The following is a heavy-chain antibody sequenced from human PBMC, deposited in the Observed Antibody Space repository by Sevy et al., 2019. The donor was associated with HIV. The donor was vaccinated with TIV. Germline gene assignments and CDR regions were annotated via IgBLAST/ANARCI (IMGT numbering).Heavy chain of an antibody. CDR3: ARGEWELSGHAFDI. D-gene: IGHD3-16*02. CDR2: IFTSGST. CDR1: GGSISNYY. V-gene: IGHV4-4*07. J-gene: IGHJ3*02. Sequence: SETLSLTCTVSGGSISNYYWSWIRQPAGKGLEWIGRIFTSGSTNYNPSLKSRVTMSIDTSTNQFFLGLSSVTAADTAVYYCARGEWELSGHAFDIWGQGTMVTVSS.